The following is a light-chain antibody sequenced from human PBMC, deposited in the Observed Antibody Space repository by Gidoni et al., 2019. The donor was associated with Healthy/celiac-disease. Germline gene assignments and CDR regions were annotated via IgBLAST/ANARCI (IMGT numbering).Light chain of an antibody. Sequence: EIVLTQSPGTLSLSPGERATLSCRASQSVSRSYLAWYKQKPGQAPRLLIYGASSRATGIPDRFSGSGSGTDFTLTISRLEPEEFAVYYGQQYGSSRFTFGPGTKVDIK. CDR3: QQYGSSRFT. CDR1: QSVSRSY. V-gene: IGKV3-20*01. CDR2: GAS. J-gene: IGKJ3*01.